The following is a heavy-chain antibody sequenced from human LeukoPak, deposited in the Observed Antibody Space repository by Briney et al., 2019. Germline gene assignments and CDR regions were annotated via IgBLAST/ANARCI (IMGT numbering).Heavy chain of an antibody. CDR3: VKDRYSSGWYGYFDL. J-gene: IGHJ2*01. CDR2: ISSNGGST. Sequence: SGGSLRLSCSASGFTFSSYAMHWVRQAPGKGLEYASAISSNGGSTYYADSVKGRFTISRDNSKNTLYLQMSSLRAEDTAVYYCVKDRYSSGWYGYFDLWGRGTLVTVSS. D-gene: IGHD6-19*01. V-gene: IGHV3-64D*06. CDR1: GFTFSSYA.